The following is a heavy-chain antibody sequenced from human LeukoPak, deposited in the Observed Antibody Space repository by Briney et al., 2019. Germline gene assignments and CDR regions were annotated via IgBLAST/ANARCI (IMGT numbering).Heavy chain of an antibody. Sequence: GGSLRLSCAASGFTFSSYWMHWVRQAPGKGLVWVSRINSGGSSTSYADSVRGRFTISRDNSRNTLYLQMDSLRSEDTAVYYCARDFFPIVDSTWYEIGYWGQGTLVTVSS. CDR1: GFTFSSYW. D-gene: IGHD2-21*01. CDR3: ARDFFPIVDSTWYEIGY. V-gene: IGHV3-74*01. J-gene: IGHJ4*02. CDR2: INSGGSST.